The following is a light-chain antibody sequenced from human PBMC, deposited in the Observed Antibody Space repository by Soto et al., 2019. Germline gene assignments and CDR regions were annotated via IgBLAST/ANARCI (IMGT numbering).Light chain of an antibody. CDR3: SSYAGRNKV. V-gene: IGLV2-8*01. CDR1: SSDVGGYNY. J-gene: IGLJ3*02. CDR2: EVN. Sequence: QSALTQPPSASGSPGQSVTISCTGTSSDVGGYNYVSWYQQHPGKAPKLVIYEVNKRPSGVPDRFSGSKSGNTASLTVSGLQAEDEAVYYCSSYAGRNKVFGGGTKLAVL.